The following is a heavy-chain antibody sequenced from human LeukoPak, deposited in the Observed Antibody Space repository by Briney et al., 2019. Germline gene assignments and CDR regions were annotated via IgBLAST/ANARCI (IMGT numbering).Heavy chain of an antibody. CDR1: GFTLSSYW. CDR2: IKQDGSEK. Sequence: GGSLRLSCAASGFTLSSYWMSWVRQAPGKGLEWVANIKQDGSEKYYVDSVKGRFTISRDNAKNSLYLQMNSLRAEDTAVYYCARGSRLDYWGQGTLVTVSS. J-gene: IGHJ4*02. V-gene: IGHV3-7*04. CDR3: ARGSRLDY.